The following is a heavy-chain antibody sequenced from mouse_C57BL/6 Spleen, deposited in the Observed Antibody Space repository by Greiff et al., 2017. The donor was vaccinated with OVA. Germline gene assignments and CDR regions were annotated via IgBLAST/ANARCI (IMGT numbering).Heavy chain of an antibody. CDR1: GYAFTNYL. CDR2: INPGSGGT. V-gene: IGHV1-54*01. J-gene: IGHJ1*03. Sequence: QVHVKQSGAELVRPGTSVKVSCKASGYAFTNYLIEWVKQRPGQGLEWIGVINPGSGGTKYNEKFKGKATLTAGKTSSTAYMQLSSLTSEDSAVYVCAGWGYYGSSHWYFDVWGTGTTVTVSS. D-gene: IGHD1-1*01. CDR3: AGWGYYGSSHWYFDV.